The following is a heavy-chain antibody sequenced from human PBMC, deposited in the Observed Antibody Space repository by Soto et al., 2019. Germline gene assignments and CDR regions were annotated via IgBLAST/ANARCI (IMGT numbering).Heavy chain of an antibody. J-gene: IGHJ4*02. CDR3: AKASFPYYYDSSGYSFDY. Sequence: GGSLRLSCAASGFTFSSYGMSWVRQAPGKGLEWVSTISGGGSTYYADSVKGRFTISRDNSKNTLYLQVHSLRAEDTAVYYCAKASFPYYYDSSGYSFDYWGQGTLVTVSS. CDR1: GFTFSSYG. D-gene: IGHD3-22*01. V-gene: IGHV3-23*01. CDR2: ISGGGST.